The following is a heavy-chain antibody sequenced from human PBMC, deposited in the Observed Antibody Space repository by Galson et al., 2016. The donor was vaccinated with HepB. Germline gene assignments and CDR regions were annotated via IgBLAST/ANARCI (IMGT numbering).Heavy chain of an antibody. Sequence: SETLSLTCTVSGGSMSSYYWTWIRQPPGKGLEWIGYMYYSGGPNYNPSLKSRVTISVDTSKNQFSLKLTSVTAADTAVYYCARGLGINYYDSSGYVYWGQGTLVTV. V-gene: IGHV4-59*01. CDR2: MYYSGGP. CDR1: GGSMSSYY. J-gene: IGHJ4*02. D-gene: IGHD3-22*01. CDR3: ARGLGINYYDSSGYVY.